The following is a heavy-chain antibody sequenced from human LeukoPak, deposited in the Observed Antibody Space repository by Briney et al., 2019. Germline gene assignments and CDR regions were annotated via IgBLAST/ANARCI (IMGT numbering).Heavy chain of an antibody. CDR1: GDSISSGSYY. CDR2: IYTSGST. D-gene: IGHD2-2*02. V-gene: IGHV4-61*02. J-gene: IGHJ5*02. Sequence: SQTLSLTCTVSGDSISSGSYYWSWIRQPAGKRLEWIGRIYTSGSTNYNPSLKSRVTISVDTSKNQFSLKLSSVTAADTAVYYCARSDIVVVPAAIAWFDPWGQGTLVTVSS. CDR3: ARSDIVVVPAAIAWFDP.